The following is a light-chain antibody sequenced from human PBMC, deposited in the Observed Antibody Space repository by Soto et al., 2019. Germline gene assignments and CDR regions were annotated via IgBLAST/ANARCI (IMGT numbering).Light chain of an antibody. Sequence: EIVMTQSPATLSVSPGERATLSCRASQSVSSNLAWYQQKPGQAPRLLIYGASTRATGIPARFSGSGSGTEFTHPISSLLSEDFAVYYCQKYNNWPGTFGEGTKVE. V-gene: IGKV3-15*01. CDR1: QSVSSN. CDR2: GAS. J-gene: IGKJ1*01. CDR3: QKYNNWPGT.